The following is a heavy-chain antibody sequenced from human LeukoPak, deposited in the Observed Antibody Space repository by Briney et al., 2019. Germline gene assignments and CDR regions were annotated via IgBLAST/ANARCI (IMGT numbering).Heavy chain of an antibody. V-gene: IGHV1-69*05. CDR2: IIPIFGTA. J-gene: IGHJ4*02. CDR1: GGTFSSYA. D-gene: IGHD1-26*01. Sequence: GASVKVSCKASGGTFSSYAISWVRQAPGQGLEWMGGIIPIFGTANYAQKFQGRVTITTDESTSTAYMELSSLRSEDTAVYYCARDSGSYRGSFDYWGQGTLVTVSS. CDR3: ARDSGSYRGSFDY.